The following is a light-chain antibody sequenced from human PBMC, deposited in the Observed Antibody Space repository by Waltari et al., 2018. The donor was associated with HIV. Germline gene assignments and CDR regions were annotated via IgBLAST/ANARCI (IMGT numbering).Light chain of an antibody. CDR2: WAS. J-gene: IGKJ4*01. CDR3: QQYYSTPLT. V-gene: IGKV4-1*01. Sequence: DIVMTQSPDSLAVSLGERATINCKASQSVLYSANNKNYLAWYQQKPGQPPKLLSSWASTRESGVPDRFSGSGSGTDFTLTISSLQAEDVAVYYCQQYYSTPLTFGGGTTVEIK. CDR1: QSVLYSANNKNY.